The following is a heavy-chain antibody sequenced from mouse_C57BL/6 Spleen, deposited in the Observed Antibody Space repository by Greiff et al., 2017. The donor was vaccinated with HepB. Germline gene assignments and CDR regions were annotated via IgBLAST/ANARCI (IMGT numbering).Heavy chain of an antibody. CDR1: GFSLTSYG. D-gene: IGHD2-4*01. Sequence: QVHVKQSGPGLVQPSQSLSITCTVSGFSLTSYGVHWVRQSPGKGLEWLGVIWSGGSTDYNAAFISRLSISKDNSKSQVFFKMNSLQADDTAIYYCASAIYYDYDGLYYYAMDYWGQGTSVTVSS. CDR3: ASAIYYDYDGLYYYAMDY. V-gene: IGHV2-2*01. J-gene: IGHJ4*01. CDR2: IWSGGST.